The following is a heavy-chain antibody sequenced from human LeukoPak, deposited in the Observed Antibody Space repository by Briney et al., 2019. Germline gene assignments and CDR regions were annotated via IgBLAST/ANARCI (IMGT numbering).Heavy chain of an antibody. D-gene: IGHD4-23*01. Sequence: PGGSLRLSCAASGFTFSTYWMTWVRQAPGKGLEWVASIKQDGSEKYYVDSVKGRFTISRDNAKNSLYLQMNSLRAEDTAVFYCARNGGNLLFDYWGQGTLVTVSS. J-gene: IGHJ4*02. CDR3: ARNGGNLLFDY. CDR2: IKQDGSEK. CDR1: GFTFSTYW. V-gene: IGHV3-7*04.